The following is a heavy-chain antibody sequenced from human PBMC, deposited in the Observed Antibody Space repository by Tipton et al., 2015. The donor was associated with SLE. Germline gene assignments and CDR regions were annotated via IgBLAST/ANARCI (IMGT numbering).Heavy chain of an antibody. J-gene: IGHJ4*02. CDR1: GFTFSSYW. CDR3: ARDEAMARGAIDY. V-gene: IGHV3-7*01. CDR2: IKQDGSEK. D-gene: IGHD3-10*01. Sequence: SLRLSCAASGFTFSSYWMSWVRQAPGKGLEWVANIKQDGSEKYYVDSVKGRFTISRDNAKNSLYLQMNSLRAEDTAVYYCARDEAMARGAIDYWGQGTLVTVSS.